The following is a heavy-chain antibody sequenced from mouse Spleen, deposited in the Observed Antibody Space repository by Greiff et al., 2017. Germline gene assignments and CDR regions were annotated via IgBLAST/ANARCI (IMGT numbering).Heavy chain of an antibody. V-gene: IGHV1-14*01. CDR1: GYTFTSYV. CDR3: AKTAGSSFLYAMDY. D-gene: IGHD1-1*01. Sequence: EVKLVESGPELVKPGASVKMSCKASGYTFTSYVMHWVKQKPGQGLEWIGYINPYNDGTKYNEKFKGKATLTSDKSSSTAYMELSSLTSEDSAVYYCAKTAGSSFLYAMDYWGQGTSVTVSS. J-gene: IGHJ4*01. CDR2: INPYNDGT.